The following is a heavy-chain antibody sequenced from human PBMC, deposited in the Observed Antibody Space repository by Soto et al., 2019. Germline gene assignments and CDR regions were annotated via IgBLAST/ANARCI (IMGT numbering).Heavy chain of an antibody. CDR3: SKRPQWFDP. Sequence: QVQLVESGGGVVQPGRSLRLSCVASGFTFSSYGMHWVRQAPGKGLEWVAVISYDGSNKYYADSVKGRFTNSRDNSKKTVFLQMNSLRAEDKAVYYCSKRPQWFDPWGQGTLVTVSS. CDR2: ISYDGSNK. CDR1: GFTFSSYG. V-gene: IGHV3-30*18. J-gene: IGHJ5*02.